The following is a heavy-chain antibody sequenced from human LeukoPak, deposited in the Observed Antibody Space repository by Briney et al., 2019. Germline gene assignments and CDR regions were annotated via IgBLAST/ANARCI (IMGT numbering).Heavy chain of an antibody. V-gene: IGHV3-11*01. J-gene: IGHJ4*02. CDR1: GFTFSDYY. CDR3: ARVSRSDGGGFDY. Sequence: GGSLRPSCAASGFTFSDYYMSWIRQAPGKGLEWASYISSSGSSIYYADSVKGRFTISRDNAKNSLYLQMNSLRAEDTAVYYCARVSRSDGGGFDYWGQGTLVTVSS. D-gene: IGHD3-10*01. CDR2: ISSSGSSI.